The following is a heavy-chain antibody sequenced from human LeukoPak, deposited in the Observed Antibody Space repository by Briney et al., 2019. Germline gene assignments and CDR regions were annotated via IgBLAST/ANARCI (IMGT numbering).Heavy chain of an antibody. D-gene: IGHD3-22*01. Sequence: GGSLRLSCAASGFTFSSYDMHWVRQATGKGLEWVSAIGTAGDTYYPGSVKGRFTISRENAKNSLYLQMNSLRAGDTAVYYCAGALASSGYYSCFQHWGQGTLVTVSS. CDR1: GFTFSSYD. V-gene: IGHV3-13*04. J-gene: IGHJ1*01. CDR2: IGTAGDT. CDR3: AGALASSGYYSCFQH.